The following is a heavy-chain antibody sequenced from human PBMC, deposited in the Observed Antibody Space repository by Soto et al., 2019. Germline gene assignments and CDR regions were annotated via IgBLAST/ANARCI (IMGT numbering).Heavy chain of an antibody. D-gene: IGHD6-13*01. CDR3: AKGPTRSWYHYGMAV. CDR1: GFTFSSYA. CDR2: ISGSGGST. V-gene: IGHV3-23*01. J-gene: IGHJ6*02. Sequence: EVQLLESGGGLVQPGGSLRLSCAASGFTFSSYAMSWVRQAPGQGLEWVSAISGSGGSTYYADSVKGRFTISRDNSKNTLYLQMNSLRAEDTAVYYCAKGPTRSWYHYGMAVWGQGTTVTVSS.